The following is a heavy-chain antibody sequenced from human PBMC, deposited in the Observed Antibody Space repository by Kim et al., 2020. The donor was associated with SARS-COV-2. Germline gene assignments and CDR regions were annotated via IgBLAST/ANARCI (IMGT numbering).Heavy chain of an antibody. Sequence: GGSLRRSCAASGFTFSDYYMSWIRQAPGKGLEWVSYISSSSSYTNYADSVKGRFTISRDNAKNSLYLQMNSLRAEDTAVYYCARVDSGYDPWFDPWGQGTLVTVSS. CDR3: ARVDSGYDPWFDP. D-gene: IGHD5-12*01. J-gene: IGHJ5*02. CDR1: GFTFSDYY. CDR2: ISSSSSYT. V-gene: IGHV3-11*05.